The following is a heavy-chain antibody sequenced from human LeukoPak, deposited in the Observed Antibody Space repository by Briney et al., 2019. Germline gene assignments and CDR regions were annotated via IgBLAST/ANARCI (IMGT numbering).Heavy chain of an antibody. CDR2: ISAYNGNT. V-gene: IGHV1-18*01. J-gene: IGHJ4*02. CDR3: ARDREGDYGDY. CDR1: GYTLTELS. Sequence: ASVKVSCKVSGYTLTELSMHWVRQAPGKGLEWMGWISAYNGNTNYAQKLQGRVTMTTDTSTGTAYMELRSLRSDDTAVYYCARDREGDYGDYWGQGTLVTVSS. D-gene: IGHD3-10*01.